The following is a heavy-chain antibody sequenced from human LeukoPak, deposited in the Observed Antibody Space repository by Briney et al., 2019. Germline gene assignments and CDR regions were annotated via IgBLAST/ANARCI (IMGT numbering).Heavy chain of an antibody. Sequence: PGRSLRLSCAASGFTFSSYGMHWVRQAPGKGLKWVAVISYDGSNKYYADSVKGRFTISRDNSKNTLYLQMNSLRAEDTAVYYCANTAIAAAGTETFDYWGQGTLVTVSS. D-gene: IGHD6-13*01. CDR3: ANTAIAAAGTETFDY. V-gene: IGHV3-30*18. CDR2: ISYDGSNK. CDR1: GFTFSSYG. J-gene: IGHJ4*02.